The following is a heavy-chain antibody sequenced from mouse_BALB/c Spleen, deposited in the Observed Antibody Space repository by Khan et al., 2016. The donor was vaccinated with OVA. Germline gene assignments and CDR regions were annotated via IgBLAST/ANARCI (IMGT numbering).Heavy chain of an antibody. D-gene: IGHD1-1*01. CDR2: IRNKANGYTA. J-gene: IGHJ3*01. V-gene: IGHV7-3*02. Sequence: EVELVESGGGLVQPGGSLRLSCATSGFTFTDYYMSWVRQPPGKALEWLGFIRNKANGYTAEYSAYVKGRFTISRDNSQSILYLQMNTLRAEDSATYYCTRGIYYNGSSPAYWGQGTLVTVSA. CDR3: TRGIYYNGSSPAY. CDR1: GFTFTDYY.